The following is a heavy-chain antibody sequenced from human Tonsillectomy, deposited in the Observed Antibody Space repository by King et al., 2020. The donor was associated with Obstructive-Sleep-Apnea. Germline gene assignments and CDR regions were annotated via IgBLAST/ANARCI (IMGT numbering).Heavy chain of an antibody. CDR1: GGSISSSNW. CDR2: IYHSGST. V-gene: IGHV4-4*02. J-gene: IGHJ4*02. Sequence: QLQESGPGLVKPSGTLSLTCAVSGGSISSSNWWSWVRQPPGKGLEWIGKIYHSGSTNYNPSLKSRVTISVDKSKNQFSLKLSSLTAADTAGYYCARDSPSSGYYFGRFDYWGQGTLVTVSS. D-gene: IGHD3-22*01. CDR3: ARDSPSSGYYFGRFDY.